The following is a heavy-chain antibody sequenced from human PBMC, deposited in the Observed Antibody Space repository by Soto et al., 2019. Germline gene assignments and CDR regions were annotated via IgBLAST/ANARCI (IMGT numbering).Heavy chain of an antibody. J-gene: IGHJ4*02. CDR2: IWYDGSNK. CDR3: ARGNYDNTGTFDY. V-gene: IGHV3-33*01. D-gene: IGHD3-22*01. CDR1: GFTFRNYG. Sequence: GGSLRLSCAASGFTFRNYGMHWVRQAPGKGLEWVAVIWYDGSNKYYGDSVKGRFTISRDNSKNTVYLQMNSLRAEDTAVYYCARGNYDNTGTFDYWGQGTLVTVSS.